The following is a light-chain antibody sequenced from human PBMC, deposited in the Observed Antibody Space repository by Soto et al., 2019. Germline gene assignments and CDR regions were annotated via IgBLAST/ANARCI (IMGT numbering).Light chain of an antibody. V-gene: IGLV2-14*01. CDR1: SSDIGSYNY. J-gene: IGLJ1*01. CDR3: CSLTTSHTYV. Sequence: QSVLTQPASVSGSPGQSITISCTGTSSDIGSYNYVAWYQQFPGKTPKLIIYEVRNRPSGVSFRFSGSKSGNSASLTTSGLQADDEADYYCCSLTTSHTYVFGSGTKVTVL. CDR2: EVR.